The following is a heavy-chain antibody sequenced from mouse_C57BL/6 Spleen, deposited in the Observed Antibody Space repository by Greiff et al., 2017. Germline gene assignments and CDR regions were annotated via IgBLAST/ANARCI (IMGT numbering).Heavy chain of an antibody. CDR1: GYSITSGYY. Sequence: ESGPGLVKPSQSLSLTCSVTGYSITSGYYWNWIRQFPGNKLEWMGYISYDGSNNYNPSLKNRISITRDTSKNQFFLKLNSVTTEDTATYYCARVAPYYYGSSYWYFDVWGTGTTVTVSS. V-gene: IGHV3-6*01. J-gene: IGHJ1*03. CDR2: ISYDGSN. D-gene: IGHD1-1*01. CDR3: ARVAPYYYGSSYWYFDV.